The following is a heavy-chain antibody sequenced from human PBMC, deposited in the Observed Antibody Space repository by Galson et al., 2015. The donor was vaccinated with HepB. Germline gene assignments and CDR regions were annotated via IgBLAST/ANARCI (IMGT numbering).Heavy chain of an antibody. J-gene: IGHJ4*02. CDR1: GGTFSNYT. V-gene: IGHV1-69*13. Sequence: SVKVSCKASGGTFSNYTISWVRQAPGQGLEWMGGIIPMFRTANYAQKFQGRVTITADESTSTAYMELSSLRSEDTAVYYCARMGVWVAATYWGQGTLVTVSS. CDR3: ARMGVWVAATY. CDR2: IIPMFRTA. D-gene: IGHD1-26*01.